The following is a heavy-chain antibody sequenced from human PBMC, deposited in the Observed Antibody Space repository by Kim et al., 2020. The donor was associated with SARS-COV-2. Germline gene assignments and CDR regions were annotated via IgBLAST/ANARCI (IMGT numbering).Heavy chain of an antibody. D-gene: IGHD5-12*01. CDR3: AREMASTYYFTY. Sequence: ASVKVSCKASGYIFTRYLIHWVRQAPGQGLEWIGDIDPSTGNTHFARNFQGRVTLTRDTPTTTVHMDVTSLTSDDTAVYYCAREMASTYYFTYWGQGTLVAVSS. V-gene: IGHV1-46*01. CDR2: IDPSTGNT. CDR1: GYIFTRYL. J-gene: IGHJ4*02.